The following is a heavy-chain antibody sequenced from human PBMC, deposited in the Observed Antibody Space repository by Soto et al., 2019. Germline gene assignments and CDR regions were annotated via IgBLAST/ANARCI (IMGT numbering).Heavy chain of an antibody. Sequence: PSETESLTXAVYGGSFSGYYWSWIRQPPGKGLEWIGEINHSGSTNYNPSLKRRVTISVNTSNNQFSLKLSSVTAADTAVYYCARERGYCSSTTCPLPAGYYYYGLDVWGQGTTVTVSS. D-gene: IGHD2-2*01. CDR3: ARERGYCSSTTCPLPAGYYYYGLDV. CDR2: INHSGST. V-gene: IGHV4-34*01. J-gene: IGHJ6*02. CDR1: GGSFSGYY.